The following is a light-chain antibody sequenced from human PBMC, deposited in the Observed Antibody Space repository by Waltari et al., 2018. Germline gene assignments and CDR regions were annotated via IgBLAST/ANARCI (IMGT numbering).Light chain of an antibody. CDR3: SSYTSSSTLGV. CDR1: SRDAGGYNY. Sequence: QSALPQPASVSGSPGPSITISCTGTSRDAGGYNYVSWYQQHPGKAPKLMIYDVSNRPSGVSNRFSGSKSGNTASLTISGLQAEDEDDYYCSSYTSSSTLGVFGGGTKLTVL. CDR2: DVS. J-gene: IGLJ2*01. V-gene: IGLV2-14*03.